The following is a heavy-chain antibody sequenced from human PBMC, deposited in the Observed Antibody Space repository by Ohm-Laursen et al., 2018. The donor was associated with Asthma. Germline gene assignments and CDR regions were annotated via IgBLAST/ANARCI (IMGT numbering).Heavy chain of an antibody. CDR2: ISYDGSNK. CDR1: GFTFSSYA. CDR3: ARPIVVITIFDNWFDP. V-gene: IGHV3-30-3*01. J-gene: IGHJ5*02. Sequence: SLRLSCTASGFTFSSYAMSWVRQAPGKGLEWVAVISYDGSNKYYADSVKGRFTISRDNSKNTLYLQMNSLRAEDTAVYYCARPIVVITIFDNWFDPWGQGTLVTVSS. D-gene: IGHD3-22*01.